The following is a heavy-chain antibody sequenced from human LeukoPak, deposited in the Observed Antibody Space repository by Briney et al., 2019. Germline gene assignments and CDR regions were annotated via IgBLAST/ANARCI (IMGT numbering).Heavy chain of an antibody. CDR3: ARDPSGSYWAYFDS. CDR1: GYTFTGYY. Sequence: GASVKVSCKASGYTFTGYYMHWVRQAPGQGLEWMGWINPNSGGTNYAQKFQGRVTMTRDTSISTAYMELSSLRSDDTAVCYCARDPSGSYWAYFDSWGQGTLVTVSS. V-gene: IGHV1-2*02. CDR2: INPNSGGT. D-gene: IGHD1-26*01. J-gene: IGHJ4*02.